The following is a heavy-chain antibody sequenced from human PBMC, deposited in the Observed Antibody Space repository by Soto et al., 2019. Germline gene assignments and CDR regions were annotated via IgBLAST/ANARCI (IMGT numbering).Heavy chain of an antibody. D-gene: IGHD3-22*01. CDR1: GFTFSSYW. J-gene: IGHJ3*02. CDR2: IKQDGSEK. V-gene: IGHV3-7*03. CDR3: ARMYPYDRSGYDGCSFDI. Sequence: GGSLRLSCAASGFTFSSYWMSWVRQAPGKGLEWVANIKQDGSEKYYVDSVEGRFTISRDNAKNSLYLQMNSLRAEDTAVYYCARMYPYDRSGYDGCSFDIWGQGTMVTVSS.